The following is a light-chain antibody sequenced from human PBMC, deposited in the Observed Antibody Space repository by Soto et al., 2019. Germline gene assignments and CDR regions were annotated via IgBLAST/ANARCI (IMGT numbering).Light chain of an antibody. CDR1: QNIGSW. CDR2: DAS. CDR3: QQTFGT. J-gene: IGKJ1*01. Sequence: GDRVTITCRASQNIGSWLAWYQQKPGKAPKVLIYDASSLESGVPSRFSGSASGTEFTLTISSLQPDDFATYYCQQTFGTFGQGTKVEI. V-gene: IGKV1-5*01.